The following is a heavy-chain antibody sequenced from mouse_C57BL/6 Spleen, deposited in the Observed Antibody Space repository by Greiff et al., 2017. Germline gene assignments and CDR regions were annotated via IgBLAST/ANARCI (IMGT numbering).Heavy chain of an antibody. CDR1: GYTFTSYW. J-gene: IGHJ2*01. CDR2: IHPNSGST. Sequence: VQLQQPGAELVKPGASVKLSCKASGYTFTSYWMHWVKQRPGQGLEWIGMIHPNSGSTNYNEKFKSKAKLTVDKSSSTAYMQLSSLTSEDSAVYYCAREGTAYFDYWGQGTTLTVSS. CDR3: AREGTAYFDY. V-gene: IGHV1-64*01. D-gene: IGHD3-3*01.